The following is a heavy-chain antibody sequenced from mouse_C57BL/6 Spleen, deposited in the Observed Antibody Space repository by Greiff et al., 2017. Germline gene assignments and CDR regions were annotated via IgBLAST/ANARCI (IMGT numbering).Heavy chain of an antibody. J-gene: IGHJ4*01. Sequence: EVQLQQSGPELVKPGASVKISCKASGYTFTDYYMNWVKQSHGKSLEWIGDINPNNGGTSYNQKFKGKATLTVDKSSSTAYMERRSLTSEDSAVYYCARGRAYAMDYWGQGTSVTVSS. V-gene: IGHV1-26*01. CDR2: INPNNGGT. CDR1: GYTFTDYY. CDR3: ARGRAYAMDY.